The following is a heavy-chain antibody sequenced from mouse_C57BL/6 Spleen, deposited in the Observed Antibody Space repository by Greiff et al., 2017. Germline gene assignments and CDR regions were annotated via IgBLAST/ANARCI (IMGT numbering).Heavy chain of an antibody. CDR3: ARHYEGAMDY. J-gene: IGHJ4*01. CDR1: GFTFSSYT. CDR2: ISGGGGNT. D-gene: IGHD2-3*01. V-gene: IGHV5-9*01. Sequence: DVMLVESGGGLVKPGGSLKLSCAASGFTFSSYTMSWVRQTPEKRLEWVATISGGGGNTYYPDSVKGRFTISRDNAKNTLYLQMSSLRSEDTALYYCARHYEGAMDYWGQGTSVTVSS.